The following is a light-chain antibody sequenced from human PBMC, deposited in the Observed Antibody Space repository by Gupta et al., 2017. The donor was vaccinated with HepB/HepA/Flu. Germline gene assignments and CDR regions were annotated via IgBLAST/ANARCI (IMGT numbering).Light chain of an antibody. Sequence: DIVMTQSPDSLAVSLGARATINCKSSQSLLYRPKNKNYLAWYQHKLGQPPKLLIYGASTRESGVPDRFSGSGSGTDFSLIISRLQAEDVAIYYCQQYYSISSFGGGTKVEI. CDR1: QSLLYRPKNKNY. V-gene: IGKV4-1*01. J-gene: IGKJ4*01. CDR2: GAS. CDR3: QQYYSISS.